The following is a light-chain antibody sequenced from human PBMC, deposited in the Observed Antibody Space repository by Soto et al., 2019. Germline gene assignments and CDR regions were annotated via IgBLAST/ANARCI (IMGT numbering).Light chain of an antibody. J-gene: IGKJ2*01. CDR3: QQYGASPYT. Sequence: IVLTQSPGTLPLSPGERATLSCRASQSVSSSYLAWYQHKPGRAPRLLIYDASTRATGIPGRFSGSGSGTDFTLTISRLEPEDFAVYYCQQYGASPYTFGQGTKLEIK. CDR2: DAS. CDR1: QSVSSSY. V-gene: IGKV3-20*01.